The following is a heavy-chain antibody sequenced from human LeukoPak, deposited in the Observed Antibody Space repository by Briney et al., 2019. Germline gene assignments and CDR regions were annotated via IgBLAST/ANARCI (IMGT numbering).Heavy chain of an antibody. Sequence: NLSGTLSLTCAVSGGSISSSNWWSWVRQPPGKGLEWIGEIYHSGSTNYNPSLKSRVTISVDKSKNQFSLKLSSVTAADTAVYYCARDHSVAGTSLESGSGEFDYWGQGTLVTVSS. V-gene: IGHV4-4*02. J-gene: IGHJ4*02. CDR3: ARDHSVAGTSLESGSGEFDY. CDR1: GGSISSSNW. CDR2: IYHSGST. D-gene: IGHD6-19*01.